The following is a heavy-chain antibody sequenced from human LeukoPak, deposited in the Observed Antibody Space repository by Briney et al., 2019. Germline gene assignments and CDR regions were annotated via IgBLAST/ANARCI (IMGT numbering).Heavy chain of an antibody. CDR1: GFTFSSYA. CDR3: EPPAAGFLYFDY. D-gene: IGHD6-13*01. CDR2: IRYDGSNK. V-gene: IGHV3-30*02. J-gene: IGHJ4*02. Sequence: GGSLRLSCAASGFTFSSYAMSWVRQAPGKGLEWVAFIRYDGSNKYYADSVKGRFTISRDNSKNTLYLQMNSLRAEDTAVYYCEPPAAGFLYFDYWGQGTLVTVSS.